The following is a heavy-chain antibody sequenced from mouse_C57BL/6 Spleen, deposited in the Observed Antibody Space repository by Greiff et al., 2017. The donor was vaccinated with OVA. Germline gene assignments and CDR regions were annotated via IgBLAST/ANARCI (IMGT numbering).Heavy chain of an antibody. Sequence: VQLQQSGPVLVKPGASVKMSCKASGYTFTDYYMNWVKQSHGKSLEWIGVINPYNGGTSYNQKFKGKATLTVDKSSSTAYMELNSLTSEDSAVYYCARYDGYYVDYAMDYWGQGTSVTVSS. D-gene: IGHD2-3*01. CDR2: INPYNGGT. J-gene: IGHJ4*01. CDR1: GYTFTDYY. CDR3: ARYDGYYVDYAMDY. V-gene: IGHV1-19*01.